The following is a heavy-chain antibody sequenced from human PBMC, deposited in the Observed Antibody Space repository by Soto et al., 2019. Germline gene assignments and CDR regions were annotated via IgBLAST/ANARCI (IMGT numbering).Heavy chain of an antibody. Sequence: PSETVSLTCTVSGGSVSGGGYYWSWIRQLPGKGLEWIGYINYSGSTYYNPSLKSRVTMSVDTSKNQFSLKVSSVAVADTAMYYCARDRYYGSGSYYYGLDVWGQGTTVTVSS. D-gene: IGHD3-10*01. J-gene: IGHJ6*02. CDR3: ARDRYYGSGSYYYGLDV. CDR2: INYSGST. V-gene: IGHV4-31*03. CDR1: GGSVSGGGYY.